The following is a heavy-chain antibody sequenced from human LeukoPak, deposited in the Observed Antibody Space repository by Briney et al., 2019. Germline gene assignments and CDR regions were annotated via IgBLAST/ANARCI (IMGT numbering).Heavy chain of an antibody. V-gene: IGHV1-58*01. CDR1: GFTLIKSA. Sequence: GASVKVSCKASGFTLIKSAVQWVRQARGQRLERVGWIIVGSGQTRYAQKFQERVTITRDMSTSTAFLELSSLRSEDSAVYYCAAGDTLVRGVIIPFAPWGQGTLVTVSS. CDR2: IIVGSGQT. D-gene: IGHD3-10*01. J-gene: IGHJ5*02. CDR3: AAGDTLVRGVIIPFAP.